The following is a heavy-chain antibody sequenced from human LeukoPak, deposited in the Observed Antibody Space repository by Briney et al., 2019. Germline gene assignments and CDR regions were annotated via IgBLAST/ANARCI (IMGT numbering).Heavy chain of an antibody. CDR1: GGSFSGYY. Sequence: SETLSLTCAVYGGSFSGYYWSWIRQPPGKGLEWIGEINHSGSTNYNPSLKSRVTISVDTSKNQFSPKLSSVTAADTAVYYCARHSSDSSGYYRDYYYYGMDVWGQGTTVTVSS. D-gene: IGHD3-22*01. J-gene: IGHJ6*02. V-gene: IGHV4-34*01. CDR3: ARHSSDSSGYYRDYYYYGMDV. CDR2: INHSGST.